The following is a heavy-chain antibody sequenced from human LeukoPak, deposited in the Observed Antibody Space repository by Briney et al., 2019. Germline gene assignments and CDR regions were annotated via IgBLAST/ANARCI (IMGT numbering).Heavy chain of an antibody. D-gene: IGHD3-16*02. CDR3: ARGSYDYVWGSYRKRYFDY. J-gene: IGHJ4*02. V-gene: IGHV4-34*01. Sequence: SETLSLTCAVYGGSFSGYYWSWIRQPPGKGLEWIGEINHSGSTNYNPSLKSRVTISVDTSKNQFSLKLSSETAADTAVYYCARGSYDYVWGSYRKRYFDYWGQGTLVTVSS. CDR1: GGSFSGYY. CDR2: INHSGST.